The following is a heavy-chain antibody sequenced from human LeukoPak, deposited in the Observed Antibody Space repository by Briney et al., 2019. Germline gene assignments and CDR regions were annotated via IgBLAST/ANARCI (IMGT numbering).Heavy chain of an antibody. J-gene: IGHJ4*02. CDR2: ISWNGGST. CDR3: ARSGGYYDSSGSDY. D-gene: IGHD3-22*01. Sequence: GGSLRLSCAASGFTFDDYGMSWVRHAPGKGLEWVSGISWNGGSTGYADSVKGRFTISRDNAKNSLYLQMNSLRAEDTALYYCARSGGYYDSSGSDYWGQGTLVTVSS. CDR1: GFTFDDYG. V-gene: IGHV3-20*04.